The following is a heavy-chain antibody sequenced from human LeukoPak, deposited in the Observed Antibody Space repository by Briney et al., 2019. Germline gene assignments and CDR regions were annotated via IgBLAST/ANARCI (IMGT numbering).Heavy chain of an antibody. D-gene: IGHD6-13*01. V-gene: IGHV4-61*01. CDR1: GGSINGGNYY. J-gene: IGHJ6*03. Sequence: PSQTLSLTCSVSGGSINGGNYYWSWIRQPPGKGLEWIGYIYYSGSTNYNPSPKSRVTISVDTSKNQFSLKLSSVTAADTAVYYCARDHAAATHTNYYYMDVWGKGTTVTISS. CDR3: ARDHAAATHTNYYYMDV. CDR2: IYYSGST.